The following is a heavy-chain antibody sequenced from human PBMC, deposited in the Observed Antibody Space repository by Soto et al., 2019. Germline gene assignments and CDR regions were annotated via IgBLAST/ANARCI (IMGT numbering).Heavy chain of an antibody. J-gene: IGHJ5*01. V-gene: IGHV1-18*01. CDR2: ISAYNGNR. Sequence: QVQLLQSGAEVKKPGASVKVSCKASGYTFTHYGITWLRQAPGQGPEWMGWISAYNGNRGYAQNLQDRVTMTTDTSTSTAYMELRSLRSDDTAVYYCARPQNDILTDSYTNFFDSWGQGTLVTVSS. CDR1: GYTFTHYG. CDR3: ARPQNDILTDSYTNFFDS. D-gene: IGHD3-9*01.